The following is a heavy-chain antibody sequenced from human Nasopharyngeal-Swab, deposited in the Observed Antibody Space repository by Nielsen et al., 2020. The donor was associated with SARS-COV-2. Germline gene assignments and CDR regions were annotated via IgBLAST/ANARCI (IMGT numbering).Heavy chain of an antibody. Sequence: ASVKVSCKASGYTFTGYYMHWVRQAPGQGLEWMGRINPNSGNTGYAQKFQGRATMTRNTSISTAYMELSSLRSEDTAVYYCARVDDIVVVVAATLHQYFQHWGQGTLVTVSS. V-gene: IGHV1-8*02. J-gene: IGHJ1*01. CDR1: GYTFTGYY. CDR2: INPNSGNT. CDR3: ARVDDIVVVVAATLHQYFQH. D-gene: IGHD2-15*01.